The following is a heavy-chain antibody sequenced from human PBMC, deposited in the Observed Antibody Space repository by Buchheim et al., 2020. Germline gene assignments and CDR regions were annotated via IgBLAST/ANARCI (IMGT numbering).Heavy chain of an antibody. CDR3: ARERGGGSAFYY. CDR1: GGSISNYY. J-gene: IGHJ6*01. V-gene: IGHV4-59*01. Sequence: QVQLQESGPGQVKPSETLSLTCIVSGGSISNYYWCWIRQPPGNELEWIGYISHSGTTNYNPPLKGRVTMSVDTSKNQVTTKVTSVTAADTAVYYCARERGGGSAFYY. CDR2: ISHSGTT. D-gene: IGHD3-16*01.